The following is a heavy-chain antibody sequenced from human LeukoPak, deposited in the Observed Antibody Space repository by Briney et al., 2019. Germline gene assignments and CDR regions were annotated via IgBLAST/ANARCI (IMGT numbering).Heavy chain of an antibody. CDR2: IYHSGST. J-gene: IGHJ4*02. V-gene: IGHV4-38-2*02. Sequence: SETLSLTCTVSGYSISSGYYWGRIRQPPGKGLEWIGSIYHSGSTYYNPSLKSRVTISVDTSKNQFSLKLSSVTAADTAVYYCARVSQAAGTVLYYFDYWGQGTLVTVSS. CDR1: GYSISSGYY. CDR3: ARVSQAAGTVLYYFDY. D-gene: IGHD6-13*01.